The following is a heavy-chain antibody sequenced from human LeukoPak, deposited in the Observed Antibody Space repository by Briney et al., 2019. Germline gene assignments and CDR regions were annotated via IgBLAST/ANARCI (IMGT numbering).Heavy chain of an antibody. V-gene: IGHV3-30*18. CDR1: GFTFSDYY. CDR3: AKDFAYSGYCSSTSCSSPPWFDP. CDR2: ISYDGSNK. D-gene: IGHD2-2*01. J-gene: IGHJ5*02. Sequence: GGSLRLSCAASGFTFSDYYMSWIRQAPGKGLEWVAVISYDGSNKYYADSVKGRFTISRDNSKNTPYLQMNSLRAEDTAVYYCAKDFAYSGYCSSTSCSSPPWFDPWGQGTLVTVSS.